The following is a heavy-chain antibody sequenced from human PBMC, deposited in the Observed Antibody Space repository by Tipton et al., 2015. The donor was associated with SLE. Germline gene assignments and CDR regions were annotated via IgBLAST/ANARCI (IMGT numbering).Heavy chain of an antibody. CDR2: IYPKTGAT. Sequence: QLVQSGAEVKKPGASVKVSCKTSGYIFTNYDIAWVRQAPGQGLECMGWIYPKTGATDYTRKFQGRVTLTRDTSINTVYMELTSLTSDDTAIYYCARENWAYDFWGRGTLVTVSS. D-gene: IGHD7-27*01. CDR3: ARENWAYDF. CDR1: GYIFTNYD. J-gene: IGHJ4*02. V-gene: IGHV1-2*02.